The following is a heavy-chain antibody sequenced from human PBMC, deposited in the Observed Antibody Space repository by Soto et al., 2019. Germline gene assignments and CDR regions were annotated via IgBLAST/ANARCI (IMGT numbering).Heavy chain of an antibody. CDR3: ASPGGVREPLTG. CDR1: GFTFSDSW. CDR2: IKADGSEK. Sequence: EMQLVESGGGLVQPGGSLRLSCAASGFTFSDSWMNWVRQAPGKGLEWVANIKADGSEKYYVDSVKGRFTIARDHAKNGLYLQMDSLRADGAAVYYCASPGGVREPLTGWGQGTLVTVSS. J-gene: IGHJ4*02. V-gene: IGHV3-7*05. D-gene: IGHD1-1*01.